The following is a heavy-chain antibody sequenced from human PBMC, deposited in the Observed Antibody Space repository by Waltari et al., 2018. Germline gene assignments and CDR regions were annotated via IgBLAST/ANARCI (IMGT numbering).Heavy chain of an antibody. CDR1: GFTFSSYS. V-gene: IGHV3-48*04. CDR2: ISSSSSTI. CDR3: ARERIRDGYNFDY. Sequence: EVQLVESGGGLVQPGGSLRLSCAASGFTFSSYSMNWVRQAPGKGLEWVSYISSSSSTIYYADSVKGRFTISRDNAKNSLYLQMNSLRAEDTAVYYCARERIRDGYNFDYWGQGTLVTVSS. J-gene: IGHJ4*02. D-gene: IGHD5-12*01.